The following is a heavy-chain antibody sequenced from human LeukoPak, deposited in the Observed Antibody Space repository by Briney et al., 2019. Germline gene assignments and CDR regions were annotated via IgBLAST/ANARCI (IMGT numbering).Heavy chain of an antibody. CDR2: ISGSGGST. Sequence: PGGSLRLSCAASGFTFSSYAMSWVRQAPGKGLEWVSAISGSGGSTYYADSVKGRFTISRDNSKNTLYLQMNSLRAEDTAVYYCAKDAQHSSITMVRGVVRKLGGDFDYWGQGTLVTVSS. D-gene: IGHD3-10*01. CDR1: GFTFSSYA. V-gene: IGHV3-23*01. CDR3: AKDAQHSSITMVRGVVRKLGGDFDY. J-gene: IGHJ4*02.